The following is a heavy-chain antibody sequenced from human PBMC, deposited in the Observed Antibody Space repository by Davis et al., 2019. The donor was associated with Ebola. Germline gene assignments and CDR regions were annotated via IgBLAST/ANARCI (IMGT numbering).Heavy chain of an antibody. V-gene: IGHV4-34*01. CDR3: ARGGDGPFDY. CDR2: INHSGST. CDR1: GGSINSGGKY. Sequence: MPSETLSLTCTVSGGSINSGGKYWNWIRQPPGKGLEWIGEINHSGSTNYNPSLKSRVTISVDTSKNQFSLKLSSVTAADTAVYYCARGGDGPFDYWGQGTLVTVSS. D-gene: IGHD3-10*01. J-gene: IGHJ4*02.